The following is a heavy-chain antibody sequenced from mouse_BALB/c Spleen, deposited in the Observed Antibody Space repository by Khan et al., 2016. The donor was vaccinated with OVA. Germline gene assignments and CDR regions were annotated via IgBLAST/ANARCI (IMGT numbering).Heavy chain of an antibody. V-gene: IGHV3-2*02. Sequence: EVQLQESGPGLVKPSQSLSLTCTVTGYSITSDYAWNWIRQFPGNKLEWMGYISYSGNTKYNPYLKSRISITPDTSNNQFVLQLNFVTIEDTATYYCARIQGGDFDYWGQGTTLTVSS. CDR1: GYSITSDYA. CDR3: ARIQGGDFDY. CDR2: ISYSGNT. J-gene: IGHJ2*01.